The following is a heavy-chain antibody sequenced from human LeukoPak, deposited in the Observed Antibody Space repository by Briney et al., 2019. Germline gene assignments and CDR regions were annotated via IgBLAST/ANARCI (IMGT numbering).Heavy chain of an antibody. J-gene: IGHJ2*01. D-gene: IGHD5-24*01. Sequence: GGSLRLTCEITGFVVSNNYMTRVRQAPGKGLEWVALIYVGGHTCHADSVKGRFAISSDNAKNTLYLHMNSLRAEDAAVYYCAKGGNYDGNYYAAWFFDVWGRGTRVTVSS. CDR1: GFVVSNNY. V-gene: IGHV3-53*01. CDR2: IYVGGHT. CDR3: AKGGNYDGNYYAAWFFDV.